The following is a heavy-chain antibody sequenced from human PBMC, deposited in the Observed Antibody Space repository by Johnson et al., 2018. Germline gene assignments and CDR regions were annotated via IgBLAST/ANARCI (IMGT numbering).Heavy chain of an antibody. Sequence: VQLVQSGGGLVQPGRSLRLSCAASGFTFDDYAMHWVRQTPGKGLEWVSGISWNSDSIGYADSVKGRFTLSRDNAKNSLYLQMNSLRAEDTALYYCAKDKVGYYYDSSRRNAFDIWGQGTMVTVSS. D-gene: IGHD3-22*01. CDR1: GFTFDDYA. V-gene: IGHV3-9*01. J-gene: IGHJ3*02. CDR2: ISWNSDSI. CDR3: AKDKVGYYYDSSRRNAFDI.